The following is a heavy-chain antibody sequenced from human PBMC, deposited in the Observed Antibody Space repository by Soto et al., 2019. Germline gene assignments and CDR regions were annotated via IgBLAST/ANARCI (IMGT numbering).Heavy chain of an antibody. V-gene: IGHV1-18*01. CDR3: ARDMSGGTYNYYSGMDV. CDR1: GYTFTSYG. J-gene: IGHJ6*02. D-gene: IGHD1-26*01. CDR2: ISAYNGNT. Sequence: GASVKVSCKASGYTFTSYGISWVRQAPGQGLEWMGWISAYNGNTNYAQKLQGRVTMTTDTSTSTAYMELRSLRSDDTAVYYCARDMSGGTYNYYSGMDVWGQGTTVTVSS.